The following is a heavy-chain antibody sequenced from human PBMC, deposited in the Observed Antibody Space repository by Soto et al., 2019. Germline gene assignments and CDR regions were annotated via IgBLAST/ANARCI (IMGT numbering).Heavy chain of an antibody. J-gene: IGHJ4*02. D-gene: IGHD2-8*01. CDR3: ARVRCTNGVCYTAFDY. V-gene: IGHV6-1*01. Sequence: SQTLSLTCAISGDSVSSNSAAWNWIRQSPSRGLEWLGRTYYRSKWYNDYAVSVKSRITINPDTSKNHFSLQLNSVTPEDTAVYYCARVRCTNGVCYTAFDYWGQGTLVTVSS. CDR1: GDSVSSNSAA. CDR2: TYYRSKWYN.